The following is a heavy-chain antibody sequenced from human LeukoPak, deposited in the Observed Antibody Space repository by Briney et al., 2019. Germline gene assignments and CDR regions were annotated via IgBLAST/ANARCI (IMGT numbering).Heavy chain of an antibody. V-gene: IGHV3-48*03. D-gene: IGHD3-10*01. CDR1: GCTFSSYE. CDR3: ARAMVRGVIPY. J-gene: IGHJ4*02. Sequence: PGGSLRLSCAASGCTFSSYEMNWVRQAPGKGLEWVSYISSSGSTTYYADSVKGRFTISRDNSRNIMNLQTDSLRPEDTALYYCARAMVRGVIPYWGQGTLVTVSS. CDR2: ISSSGSTT.